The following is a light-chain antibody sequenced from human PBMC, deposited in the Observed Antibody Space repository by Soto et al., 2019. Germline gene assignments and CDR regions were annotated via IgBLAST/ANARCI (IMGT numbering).Light chain of an antibody. V-gene: IGKV3-15*01. CDR2: GAS. J-gene: IGKJ1*01. CDR1: QSISSE. Sequence: EIVMTQSPATLSVSPGESATLSCRASQSISSELAWYQQKPGQPPRLLIYGASTRATGVPARFTGSGSGSDFTLTISGLQSEDFAVYYCQQYNNWPRTFGQGTKVEIK. CDR3: QQYNNWPRT.